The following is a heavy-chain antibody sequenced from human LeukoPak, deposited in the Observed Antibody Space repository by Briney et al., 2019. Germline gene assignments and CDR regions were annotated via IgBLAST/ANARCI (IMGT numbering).Heavy chain of an antibody. V-gene: IGHV3-43*02. CDR3: AKDIYRGLDMATRPDY. CDR1: GFTFDDYA. CDR2: ISGDAGST. Sequence: PAGSLRLSCAASGFTFDDYAMHWVRQAPGKGLEWVSLISGDAGSTYYADSVKGRFTISRDDSKNSLYLQMNSLRTEDTAFYYCAKDIYRGLDMATRPDYWGQGTLVTVSS. J-gene: IGHJ4*02. D-gene: IGHD5-24*01.